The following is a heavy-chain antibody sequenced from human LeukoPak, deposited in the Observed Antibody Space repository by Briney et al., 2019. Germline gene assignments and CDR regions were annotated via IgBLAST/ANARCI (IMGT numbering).Heavy chain of an antibody. Sequence: QTGGPLRLSCAASGFTFSSYAMSWVRQAPGKGLEWVTSIWYDGSNKNYADSVKGRFTISRDNSKNILYLQMNSLRVEDTAVYYCAGRYNTPAAGMDVWGNGTTVTVSS. V-gene: IGHV3-33*08. J-gene: IGHJ6*04. CDR2: IWYDGSNK. CDR3: AGRYNTPAAGMDV. D-gene: IGHD6-13*01. CDR1: GFTFSSYA.